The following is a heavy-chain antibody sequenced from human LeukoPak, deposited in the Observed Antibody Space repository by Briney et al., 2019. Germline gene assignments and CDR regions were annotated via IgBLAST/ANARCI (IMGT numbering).Heavy chain of an antibody. D-gene: IGHD1-1*01. CDR2: IWYDRSNK. V-gene: IGHV3-33*08. CDR3: ARDLISERRYYGMGV. Sequence: GGSLRLSCEASGFAFSFFAMSWLRQAPGKGLEWVAVIWYDRSNKYYADSVKGRFTISRDDSKKTLYLQMNSLRAEDTAVYYSARDLISERRYYGMGVWGQGTTVTVSS. CDR1: GFAFSFFA. J-gene: IGHJ6*02.